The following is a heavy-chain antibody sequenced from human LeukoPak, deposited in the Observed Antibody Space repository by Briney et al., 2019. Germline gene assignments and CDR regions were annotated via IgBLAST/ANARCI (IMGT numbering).Heavy chain of an antibody. CDR2: ISGRGTST. CDR1: GFTFSSYA. V-gene: IGHV3-23*01. CDR3: AKDEQWLAYYFDY. D-gene: IGHD6-19*01. Sequence: PGGSLRLSCAASGFTFSSYAMSWVRQPPGKGLEWVAAISGRGTSTYYADSVKGRFTISRDNSKNTLYLQMNSLRAGDTAVYYCAKDEQWLAYYFDYWGQGTLVTVSS. J-gene: IGHJ4*02.